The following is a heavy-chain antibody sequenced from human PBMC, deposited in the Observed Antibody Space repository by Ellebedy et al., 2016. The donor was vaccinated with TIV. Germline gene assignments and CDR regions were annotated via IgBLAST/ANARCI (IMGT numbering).Heavy chain of an antibody. Sequence: PGGSLRLSCAASGFTFISYAMTWVRQAPGKGLEWVSTIGGSGDFTYYADSVKGRFTISRDNSKNTLYLQMNSLRAEDTALYYCARKTDTTRSGDFWGQGTLVTVS. CDR2: IGGSGDFT. J-gene: IGHJ4*02. V-gene: IGHV3-23*01. D-gene: IGHD5-18*01. CDR1: GFTFISYA. CDR3: ARKTDTTRSGDF.